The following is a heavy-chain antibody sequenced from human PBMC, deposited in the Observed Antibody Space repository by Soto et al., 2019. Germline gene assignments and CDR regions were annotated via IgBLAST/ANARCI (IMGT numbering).Heavy chain of an antibody. CDR3: ARGGDCSSTSCYSPNYYYGLDV. V-gene: IGHV1-18*01. CDR1: GYNFPSFI. CDR2: ISSYNGYT. J-gene: IGHJ6*02. D-gene: IGHD2-2*01. Sequence: QVQLVQSGAEVKKPGASVKVSCKASGYNFPSFIISWVRQAPGQGLEWLGWISSYNGYTKYAEKFQGRVTRTAHTSTSTAYMELRSLRSDDTAVYYCARGGDCSSTSCYSPNYYYGLDVWGQGTTVTVS.